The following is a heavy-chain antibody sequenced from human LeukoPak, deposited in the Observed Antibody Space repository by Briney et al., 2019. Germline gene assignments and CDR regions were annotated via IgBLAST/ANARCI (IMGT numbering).Heavy chain of an antibody. CDR3: AREGCSGRSCPVGAHDL. CDR1: EYTLTAYY. V-gene: IGHV1-2*06. Sequence: EASVKVSCKASEYTLTAYYMHWVREVPGKGLEWVGRINPTNGATISPQEFQGRVTMTLDPSISTAYLEMNNLKSDDTAVYYCAREGCSGRSCPVGAHDLWSQGTLVTVSS. J-gene: IGHJ3*01. D-gene: IGHD2-15*01. CDR2: INPTNGAT.